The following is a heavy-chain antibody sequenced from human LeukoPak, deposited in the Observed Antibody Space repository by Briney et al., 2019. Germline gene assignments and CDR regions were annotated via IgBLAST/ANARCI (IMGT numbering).Heavy chain of an antibody. CDR3: ARGATVDSRYYFDC. D-gene: IGHD4-23*01. CDR2: IGGSSNYI. CDR1: GFTFSSYS. Sequence: GGSLRLSCAASGFTFSSYSMNWVRQAPGKGLEWVSSIGGSSNYIYYADSVKGRFTISRDNAKSSLYLQMNSLRAEDTAVYYCARGATVDSRYYFDCWGQGTLVTVSS. J-gene: IGHJ4*02. V-gene: IGHV3-21*01.